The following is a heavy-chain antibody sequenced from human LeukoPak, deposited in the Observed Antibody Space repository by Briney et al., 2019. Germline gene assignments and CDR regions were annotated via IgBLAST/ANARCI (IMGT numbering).Heavy chain of an antibody. V-gene: IGHV4-34*01. J-gene: IGHJ6*02. CDR2: INHSGST. D-gene: IGHD4-17*01. CDR1: GGSFSGYY. CDR3: ARQGTVTTYYYYYYGMDV. Sequence: SETLSLTCAVYGGSFSGYYWSWIRQPPGKGLEWIGEINHSGSTNYNPSLKSRVTISVDTSKNQFSLKLSSVTAADTAVYYCARQGTVTTYYYYYYGMDVWGQGTTVTVSS.